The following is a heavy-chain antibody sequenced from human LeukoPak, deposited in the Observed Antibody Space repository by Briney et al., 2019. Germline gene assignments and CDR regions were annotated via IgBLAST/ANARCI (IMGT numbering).Heavy chain of an antibody. CDR1: GGTFSSYA. Sequence: GASVKVSCKASGGTFSSYAISWVRQAPGQGLEWMGGIIPIFGTANYAQKFQGRVTITADESTSTAYMELSSLRSEDTAVFYCARVSYYYDSSGYPPFDYWGQGTLVTVSS. V-gene: IGHV1-69*01. J-gene: IGHJ4*02. CDR3: ARVSYYYDSSGYPPFDY. D-gene: IGHD3-22*01. CDR2: IIPIFGTA.